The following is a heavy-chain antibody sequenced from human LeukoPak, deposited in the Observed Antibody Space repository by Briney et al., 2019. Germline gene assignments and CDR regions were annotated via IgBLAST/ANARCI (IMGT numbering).Heavy chain of an antibody. D-gene: IGHD2-2*01. CDR2: ISAYNGNT. J-gene: IGHJ4*02. Sequence: ASVKVSCKASGYTFTSYGIRWVRQAPGQGLEWMGWISAYNGNTNYAQKLQGRVTMTTDTSTSTAYMELRSLRSDDTAVYYCARERAYCSSTSCRSADYWGQGTLVTVSS. CDR3: ARERAYCSSTSCRSADY. CDR1: GYTFTSYG. V-gene: IGHV1-18*01.